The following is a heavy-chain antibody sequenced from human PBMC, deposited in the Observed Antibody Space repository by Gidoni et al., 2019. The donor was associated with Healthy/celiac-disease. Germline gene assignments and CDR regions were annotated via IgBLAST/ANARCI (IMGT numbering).Heavy chain of an antibody. J-gene: IGHJ5*02. D-gene: IGHD6-6*01. CDR3: ARVAIAARPARYFDP. Sequence: QVQLQQWGAGLLKPSETLSLTCAVYGGSFSGYYWSWIRQPPGKGLEWIGEINHSGSTNYNPSLKSRVTISVDTSKNQFSLKLSSVTAADTAVYYCARVAIAARPARYFDPWGQGTLVTVSS. CDR2: INHSGST. CDR1: GGSFSGYY. V-gene: IGHV4-34*01.